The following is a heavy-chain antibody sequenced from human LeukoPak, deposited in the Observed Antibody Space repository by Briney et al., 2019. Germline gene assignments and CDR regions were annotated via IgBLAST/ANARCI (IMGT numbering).Heavy chain of an antibody. Sequence: SESLSLTCAVSGGSITTTNWWSWVRQPPGKGLEWIGEVHLNGATNYNPSLESRFSMSIDKSNNHLSLEVTSVTAADTAMYYCTRESGAFSPFGFWGQGPLVTVSS. CDR3: TRESGAFSPFGF. D-gene: IGHD1-26*01. J-gene: IGHJ4*02. V-gene: IGHV4-4*02. CDR1: GGSITTTNW. CDR2: VHLNGAT.